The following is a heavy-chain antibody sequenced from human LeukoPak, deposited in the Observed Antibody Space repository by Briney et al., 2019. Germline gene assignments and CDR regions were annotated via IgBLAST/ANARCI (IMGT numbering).Heavy chain of an antibody. CDR3: ARDGRNWGTGTDY. CDR2: ICISRSYI. D-gene: IGHD7-27*01. V-gene: IGHV3-21*01. CDR1: GVTFSSYS. Sequence: GGSLRLSCAASGVTFSSYSMNWVRQAPGKGLEWVSSICISRSYIYYADSGKGRFTFSKDNAKTSLYLQMNSLRAEDTAVYYCARDGRNWGTGTDYWGQGTLVTVSS. J-gene: IGHJ4*02.